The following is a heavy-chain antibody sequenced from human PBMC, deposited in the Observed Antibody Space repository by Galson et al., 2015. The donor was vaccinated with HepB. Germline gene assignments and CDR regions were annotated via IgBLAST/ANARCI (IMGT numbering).Heavy chain of an antibody. Sequence: SLRLSCAASGFTFSSYAMSWVRQAPGKGLEWVSAISGSGGSTYYADSVKGRFTISRDNAKNSLYLQMNSLRAEDTAVYYCARGYSRVLFDPWGQGTLVTVSS. V-gene: IGHV3-23*01. J-gene: IGHJ5*02. CDR1: GFTFSSYA. CDR3: ARGYSRVLFDP. CDR2: ISGSGGST. D-gene: IGHD1-26*01.